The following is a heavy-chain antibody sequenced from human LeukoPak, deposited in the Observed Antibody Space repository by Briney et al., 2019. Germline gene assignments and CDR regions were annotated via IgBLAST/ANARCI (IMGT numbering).Heavy chain of an antibody. D-gene: IGHD5-18*01. CDR2: ISHSGGNT. CDR3: ARARSSYGYGDAFDI. J-gene: IGHJ3*02. CDR1: GFTFINYG. V-gene: IGHV3-23*01. Sequence: GGSLRLSCAASGFTFINYGMSWVRQAPGKGLEWVSVISHSGGNTYYADSVKGRFTISRDNSKNTLYLQMNSLRAEDTAVYYCARARSSYGYGDAFDIWGQGTMVTVSS.